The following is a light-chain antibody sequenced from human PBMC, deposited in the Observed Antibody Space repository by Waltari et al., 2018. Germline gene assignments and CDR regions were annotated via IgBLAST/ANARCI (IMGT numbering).Light chain of an antibody. J-gene: IGKJ5*01. CDR3: QQRSHLIT. CDR1: QSVSSY. Sequence: EIVLTQSPATLSLSPGERAPLSCRASQSVSSYLAWYQQKPGQAPRLLIYDACNRATGIPARFRGSGSGTDFTLTISSLEPEDFAVYFCQQRSHLITFGQGTRLEIK. CDR2: DAC. V-gene: IGKV3-11*01.